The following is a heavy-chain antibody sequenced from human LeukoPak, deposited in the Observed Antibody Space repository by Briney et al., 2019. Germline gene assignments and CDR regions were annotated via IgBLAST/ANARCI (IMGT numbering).Heavy chain of an antibody. CDR1: GYTFTSYG. D-gene: IGHD3-22*01. CDR3: ARGGYYYDSTSYYSLDY. CDR2: ISAYNGNT. J-gene: IGHJ4*02. Sequence: ASVKVSCKASGYTFTSYGISWVRQAPGQGLEWMGWISAYNGNTNYAQKLQGRVTMTTDTSTSTAYMELRSLRSDDTAVYYCARGGYYYDSTSYYSLDYWGQGTLVTVSS. V-gene: IGHV1-18*01.